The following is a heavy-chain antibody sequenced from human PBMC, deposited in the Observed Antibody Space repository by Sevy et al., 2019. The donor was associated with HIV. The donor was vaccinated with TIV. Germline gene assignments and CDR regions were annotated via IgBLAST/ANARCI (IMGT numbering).Heavy chain of an antibody. CDR3: AKGVGWLVGRENFDY. D-gene: IGHD6-19*01. V-gene: IGHV3-21*01. CDR1: GFTFSSYS. Sequence: GGSLRLSCAASGFTFSSYSMNWVRQAPGKGLEWVSSISSSSNYIYYADSVKGRFTISRDNSKNTLYLQMNSLRAEDTAVYYCAKGVGWLVGRENFDYWGQGTLVTVSS. J-gene: IGHJ4*02. CDR2: ISSSSNYI.